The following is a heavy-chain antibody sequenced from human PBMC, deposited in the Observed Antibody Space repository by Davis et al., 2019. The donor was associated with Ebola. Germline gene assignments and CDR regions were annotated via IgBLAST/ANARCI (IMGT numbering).Heavy chain of an antibody. V-gene: IGHV1-2*04. CDR3: ARDRAYYYDSSGYYGTYNWFDP. CDR2: INPNSGGT. D-gene: IGHD3-22*01. Sequence: ASVKVSCKASGYTFTSYGISWVRQAPGQGLEWMGWINPNSGGTNYAQKFQGWVTMTRDTSISTAYMELSRLRSDDTAVYYCARDRAYYYDSSGYYGTYNWFDPWGQGTLVTVSS. CDR1: GYTFTSYG. J-gene: IGHJ5*02.